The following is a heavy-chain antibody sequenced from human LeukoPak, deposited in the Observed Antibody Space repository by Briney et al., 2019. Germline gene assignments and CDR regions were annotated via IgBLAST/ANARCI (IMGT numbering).Heavy chain of an antibody. CDR2: INAGNGNT. V-gene: IGHV1-3*01. CDR3: ARDGVTYYYYSSGSLNWFDH. D-gene: IGHD3-22*01. CDR1: GYTFTSYA. J-gene: IGHJ5*02. Sequence: ASVKVSCKASGYTFTSYAMHWVRQAPGQRLEWMGWINAGNGNTKYSQKFQGRVTITRDTSASTAYMELSSLRSEDTALYYCARDGVTYYYYSSGSLNWFDHWGQGTLVTVSS.